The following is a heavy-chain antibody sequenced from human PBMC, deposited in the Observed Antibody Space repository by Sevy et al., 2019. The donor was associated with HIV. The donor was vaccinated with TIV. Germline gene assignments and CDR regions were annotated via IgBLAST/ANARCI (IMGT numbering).Heavy chain of an antibody. J-gene: IGHJ3*02. CDR2: ISSSSSYI. Sequence: GGSLRLCCADSGFTFSSYSMNWVRQAPGKGLEWVSSISSSSSYIYYAGSVKGRFTISSVNAKNTPYLQMSSLRAEDTALHYCTRAAQLEPVGFVIWGPGTMVTVAS. D-gene: IGHD1-1*01. CDR3: TRAAQLEPVGFVI. V-gene: IGHV3-21*01. CDR1: GFTFSSYS.